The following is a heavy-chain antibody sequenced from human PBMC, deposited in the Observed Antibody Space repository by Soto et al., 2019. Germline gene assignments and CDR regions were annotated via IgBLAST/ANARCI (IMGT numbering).Heavy chain of an antibody. CDR3: ARGGADYYDSSGYRDAFDI. CDR2: IYHSGST. Sequence: SETLCLTCAVSGGSISSSNWWSWVRQPPGKGLEWIGEIYHSGSTNYNPSLKSRVTISVDKSKNQFSLKLSSVTAADTAVYYCARGGADYYDSSGYRDAFDIWGQGTMVTVS. V-gene: IGHV4-4*02. D-gene: IGHD3-22*01. J-gene: IGHJ3*02. CDR1: GGSISSSNW.